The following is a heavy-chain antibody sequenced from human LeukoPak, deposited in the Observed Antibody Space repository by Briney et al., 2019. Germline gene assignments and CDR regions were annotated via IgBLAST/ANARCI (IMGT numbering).Heavy chain of an antibody. D-gene: IGHD3-9*01. CDR1: GFTFTRFA. Sequence: GGSLRLSCAASGFTFTRFAMNWARQAPGKGLEWVSVISGSGYTTHYADSVKGRFTISRDNSKNTLYLQMNSLRAEDTAVYYCAKFGRYFDWFHIGFDYWGQGTLVTVSS. V-gene: IGHV3-23*01. J-gene: IGHJ4*02. CDR3: AKFGRYFDWFHIGFDY. CDR2: ISGSGYTT.